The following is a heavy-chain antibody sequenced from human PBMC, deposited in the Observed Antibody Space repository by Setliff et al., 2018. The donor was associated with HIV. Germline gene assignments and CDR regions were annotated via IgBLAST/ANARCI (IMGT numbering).Heavy chain of an antibody. CDR3: VTGPARGLRYFQF. Sequence: KTSETLSLTCAVSGYSISSGYYWGWIRQPPGKGLEWIGSIYHSGSTYYNPSLKSRVTISVDTSKNQFSLKMKSVTAADTAIYFCVTGPARGLRYFQFWGQGTLVTVSS. CDR1: GYSISSGYY. D-gene: IGHD4-17*01. V-gene: IGHV4-38-2*01. CDR2: IYHSGST. J-gene: IGHJ1*01.